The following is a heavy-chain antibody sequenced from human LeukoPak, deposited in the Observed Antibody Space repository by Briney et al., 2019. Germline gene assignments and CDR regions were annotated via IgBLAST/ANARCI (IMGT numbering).Heavy chain of an antibody. D-gene: IGHD1-20*01. Sequence: GGSLRLSCAASGFIFKSYGMHWVRQAPGKGLEWVTFIRYDGSNKYYADSVKGRFTISRDNSKNTLYLQMNSLRAEDTAVYYCARGNNWNDYFDYWGQGTLVTVSS. CDR1: GFIFKSYG. CDR3: ARGNNWNDYFDY. J-gene: IGHJ4*02. V-gene: IGHV3-30*02. CDR2: IRYDGSNK.